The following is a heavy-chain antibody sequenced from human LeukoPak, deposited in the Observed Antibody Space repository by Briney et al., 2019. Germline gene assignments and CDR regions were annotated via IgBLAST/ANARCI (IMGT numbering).Heavy chain of an antibody. J-gene: IGHJ5*02. Sequence: SETLSLTCTVSGGSISSSCYYWGWIRQPPGKGLEWIGRTYYSGSTYYNPSLKSRVTIAVDTSKNQFSLKLSSVTAAGTAVCYCARHGPFCSRTSCHAGFDPWGQGTLVTVSS. CDR3: ARHGPFCSRTSCHAGFDP. V-gene: IGHV4-39*01. CDR1: GGSISSSCYY. CDR2: TYYSGST. D-gene: IGHD2-2*01.